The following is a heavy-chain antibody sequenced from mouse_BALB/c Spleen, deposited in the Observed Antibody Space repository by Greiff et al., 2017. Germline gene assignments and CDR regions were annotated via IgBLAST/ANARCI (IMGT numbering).Heavy chain of an antibody. V-gene: IGHV1S132*01. D-gene: IGHD2-3*01. Sequence: VQGVESGAELVKPGASVKLSCKTSGYTFTSYWIQWVKQRPGQGLGWIGEIFPGTGTTYYNEKFKGKATLTIDTSSSTAYMQLSSLTSEDSAVYVCARWLLRWGYAMDYWGQGTSDTVSS. CDR2: IFPGTGTT. CDR1: GYTFTSYW. J-gene: IGHJ4*01. CDR3: ARWLLRWGYAMDY.